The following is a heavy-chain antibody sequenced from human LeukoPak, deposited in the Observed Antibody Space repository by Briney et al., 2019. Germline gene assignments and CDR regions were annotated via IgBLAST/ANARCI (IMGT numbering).Heavy chain of an antibody. CDR2: IRGSDPAT. Sequence: GGSLRLSRGASGFTFNNYGLTWVRQAPGKGLEWVSTIRGSDPATYYADSVKGRFTISRDNSKNTLFLQMNTLRAEDTAVYYCARNYYNDYRFDYWGQGTLVTVSS. CDR3: ARNYYNDYRFDY. V-gene: IGHV3-23*01. J-gene: IGHJ4*02. D-gene: IGHD4-11*01. CDR1: GFTFNNYG.